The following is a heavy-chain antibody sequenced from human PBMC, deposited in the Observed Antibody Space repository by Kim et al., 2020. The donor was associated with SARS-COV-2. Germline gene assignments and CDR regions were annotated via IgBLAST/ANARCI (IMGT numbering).Heavy chain of an antibody. J-gene: IGHJ4*01. CDR1: GGSISSSNW. Sequence: SETLSLTCAVSGGSISSSNWWSWVRQPPGKGLEWIGEIYHSGSTNYNPSLKSRVTISVDKSKNQFSLKLSSVTAADTAVYYCARSMVAAAGTYDYWGHGTLVTVSS. V-gene: IGHV4-4*02. CDR3: ARSMVAAAGTYDY. CDR2: IYHSGST. D-gene: IGHD6-13*01.